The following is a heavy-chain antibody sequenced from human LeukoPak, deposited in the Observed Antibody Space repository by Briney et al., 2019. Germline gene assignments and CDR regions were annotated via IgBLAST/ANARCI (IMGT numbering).Heavy chain of an antibody. V-gene: IGHV3-7*03. CDR3: TRDKSAGADTGSSFYY. J-gene: IGHJ4*02. CDR1: GFTFSNYW. CDR2: IKQDGSET. D-gene: IGHD3-10*01. Sequence: GGSLRLSCAAFGFTFSNYWMTWVRQAPGKGLEWVASIKQDGSETYHVDSVKGRFTFSRDNAKNSVYLQMSSLRAEDTAVYYCTRDKSAGADTGSSFYYWGQGALVTVSS.